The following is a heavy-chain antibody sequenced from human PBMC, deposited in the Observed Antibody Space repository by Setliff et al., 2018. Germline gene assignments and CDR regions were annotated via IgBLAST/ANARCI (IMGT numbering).Heavy chain of an antibody. Sequence: SETLSLTCAVSGYFISSGYYWGWIRQPPGKGLEWIGSIYHSGSTYYNPSLKSRVTISADTSKKQFSLKLSSVTAADTAVYYCARRHCSGGSCYSLNYFDYWGQGTLVTVSS. J-gene: IGHJ4*02. CDR2: IYHSGST. CDR3: ARRHCSGGSCYSLNYFDY. CDR1: GYFISSGYY. V-gene: IGHV4-38-2*01. D-gene: IGHD2-15*01.